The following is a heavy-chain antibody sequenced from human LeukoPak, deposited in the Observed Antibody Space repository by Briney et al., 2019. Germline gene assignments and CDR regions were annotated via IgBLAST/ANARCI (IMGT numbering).Heavy chain of an antibody. CDR1: GYSFTGYY. V-gene: IGHV1-69*13. Sequence: ASVRVSCKASGYSFTGYYMHWVRQAPGQGLEWMGGIIPIFGTANYAQKFQGRVTITADESTSTAYMELSSLRSEDTAVYYCAREWRDWGQGTLVTVSS. D-gene: IGHD5-24*01. CDR2: IIPIFGTA. J-gene: IGHJ4*02. CDR3: AREWRD.